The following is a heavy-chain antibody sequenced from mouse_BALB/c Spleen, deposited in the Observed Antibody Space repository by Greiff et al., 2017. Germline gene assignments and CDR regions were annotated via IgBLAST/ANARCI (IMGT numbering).Heavy chain of an antibody. Sequence: EVQLVESGAELVKPGASVKLSCTASGFTIKGTYMHWVKQRPEQGLEWIGRIDPANGNTKYDPKFQGKATITADTSSNTAYLQLSSLTSEDTAVYYCARSMDYWGQGTSVTVSS. CDR1: GFTIKGTY. V-gene: IGHV14-3*02. CDR3: ARSMDY. J-gene: IGHJ4*01. CDR2: IDPANGNT.